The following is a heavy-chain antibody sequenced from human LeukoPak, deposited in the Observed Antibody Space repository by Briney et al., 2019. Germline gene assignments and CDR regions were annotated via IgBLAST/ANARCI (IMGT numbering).Heavy chain of an antibody. J-gene: IGHJ4*02. CDR2: IYYSGST. CDR3: ARDHRATSSLVSDY. Sequence: SETLSLTCTVSGGSISSSSYYWGWIRQPPGKGLEWIGSIYYSGSTYYNPSLKSRVTISVDTSKNQFSLKLSSVTAADTAVYYCARDHRATSSLVSDYWGQGTLVTVSS. D-gene: IGHD5-24*01. V-gene: IGHV4-39*07. CDR1: GGSISSSSYY.